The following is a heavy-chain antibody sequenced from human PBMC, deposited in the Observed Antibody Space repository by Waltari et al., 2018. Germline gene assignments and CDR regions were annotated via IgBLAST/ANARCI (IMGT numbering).Heavy chain of an antibody. J-gene: IGHJ4*02. CDR3: AVIEEQLFGY. V-gene: IGHV4-39*01. Sequence: QLQLQESGPGLVKPSETLSLPCTVSVGSISSSSYYWGWIRQPPGKGLEWIGSIYYSGSTYYNPSLKSRVTISVDTSKTQFSLKLSSVTAADTAVYYCAVIEEQLFGYWGQGTLVTVSS. D-gene: IGHD6-13*01. CDR2: IYYSGST. CDR1: VGSISSSSYY.